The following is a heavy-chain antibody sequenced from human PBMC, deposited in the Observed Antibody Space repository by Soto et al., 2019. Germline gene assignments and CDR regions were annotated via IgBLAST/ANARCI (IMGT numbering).Heavy chain of an antibody. V-gene: IGHV3-48*01. J-gene: IGHJ3*02. D-gene: IGHD3-10*01. CDR3: ARAGYYYGSGSWAFDI. CDR2: ISSSSSTI. CDR1: GFTFSSYS. Sequence: GGSLRLSCAASGFTFSSYSMNWVRQAPGKGLEWVSYISSSSSTIYYADSVKGRFTISRDNAKNSLYLQMNSLRAEDTAVYYYARAGYYYGSGSWAFDIWGQGTMVTVSS.